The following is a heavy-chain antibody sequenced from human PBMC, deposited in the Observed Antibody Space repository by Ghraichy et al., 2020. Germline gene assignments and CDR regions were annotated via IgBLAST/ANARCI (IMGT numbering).Heavy chain of an antibody. CDR3: ARVLIHPLLTTSPSDY. J-gene: IGHJ4*02. CDR1: GFTFSSYA. D-gene: IGHD4-11*01. V-gene: IGHV3-23*01. CDR2: ISGVDSST. Sequence: GGSLRLSCAASGFTFSSYAMSWVRQAPGKGLAWVSAISGVDSSTYYADSVEGRFTISRDDSKNTLYLQMNSLRVEDTAVYYCARVLIHPLLTTSPSDYWGRGTLVTVSS.